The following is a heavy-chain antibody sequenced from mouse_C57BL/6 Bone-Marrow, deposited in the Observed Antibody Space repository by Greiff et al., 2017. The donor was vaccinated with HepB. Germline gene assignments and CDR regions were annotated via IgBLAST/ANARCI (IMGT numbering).Heavy chain of an antibody. D-gene: IGHD4-1*01. Sequence: EVQLVESGGDLVKPGGSLKLSCAASGFTFSSYGMSWVRQTPDKRLEWVATISSGGSYTYYPDSVKGRFTISRDNAKNTLYLQMSSLKSEDTAMYYCARHEGLGRVCGTGTTVTVSS. CDR1: GFTFSSYG. CDR3: ARHEGLGRV. CDR2: ISSGGSYT. J-gene: IGHJ1*03. V-gene: IGHV5-6*01.